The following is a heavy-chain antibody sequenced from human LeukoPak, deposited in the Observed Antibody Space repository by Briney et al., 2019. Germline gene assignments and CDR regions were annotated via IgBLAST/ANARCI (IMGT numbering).Heavy chain of an antibody. CDR1: GYRFNAYW. CDR2: IYPDDSDT. V-gene: IGHV5-51*01. Sequence: ESLKISCKGSGYRFNAYWIAWVLQMPGKGLEWMGIIYPDDSDTRYSPSFQGQVTISADQSVRTAYLQWSSLKASDTAMYYCARPNITSYYDSRGYDAFDVWGQGTMVTVSS. D-gene: IGHD3-22*01. CDR3: ARPNITSYYDSRGYDAFDV. J-gene: IGHJ3*01.